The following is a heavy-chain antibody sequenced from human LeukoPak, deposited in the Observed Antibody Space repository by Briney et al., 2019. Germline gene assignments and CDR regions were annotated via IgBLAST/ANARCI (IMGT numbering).Heavy chain of an antibody. CDR2: IYHSGST. CDR1: GYSISSGYY. V-gene: IGHV4-38-2*01. Sequence: SETLSLTGAVSGYSISSGYYWGWIRQPPGKGLEWIGSIYHSGSTYYNPSLKSRVTISVDTSKNQFSLKLSSVTAADTAVYYCARVVAATIFDYWGQGTLVTVSS. J-gene: IGHJ4*02. D-gene: IGHD2-15*01. CDR3: ARVVAATIFDY.